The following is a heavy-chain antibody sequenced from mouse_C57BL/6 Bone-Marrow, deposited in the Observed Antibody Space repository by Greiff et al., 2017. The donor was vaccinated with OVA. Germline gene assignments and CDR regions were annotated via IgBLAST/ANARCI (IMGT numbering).Heavy chain of an antibody. CDR2: ISSGGSYT. D-gene: IGHD4-1*01. J-gene: IGHJ2*01. CDR3: ARHWDGDY. Sequence: EVQGVESGGDLVKPGGSLKLSCAASGFTFSSYGMSWVRQTPDKRLEWVATISSGGSYTYYPDSVKGRFTISRDNAKNTLYLQMSSLKSEDTAMYYCARHWDGDYWGQGTTLTVSS. V-gene: IGHV5-6*01. CDR1: GFTFSSYG.